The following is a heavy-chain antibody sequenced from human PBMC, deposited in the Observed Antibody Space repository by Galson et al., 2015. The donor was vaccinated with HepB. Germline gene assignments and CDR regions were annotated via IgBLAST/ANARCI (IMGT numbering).Heavy chain of an antibody. Sequence: SVKVSCKASGYTFISYGISWVRQAPGQGLEWMGWISAYRADTNYAQKLQGRVTLAEDTSTDTAYMELRSLSSGDTAVYYCASWGSPMIRDSLGSYFYYGMDVWGQGTTVTVSS. CDR1: GYTFISYG. V-gene: IGHV1-18*01. J-gene: IGHJ6*02. CDR3: ASWGSPMIRDSLGSYFYYGMDV. D-gene: IGHD3-10*01. CDR2: ISAYRADT.